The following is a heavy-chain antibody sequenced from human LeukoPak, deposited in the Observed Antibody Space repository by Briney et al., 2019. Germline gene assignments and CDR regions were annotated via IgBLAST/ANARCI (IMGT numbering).Heavy chain of an antibody. D-gene: IGHD3-3*01. Sequence: PSETLSLTCTVSGYSISSGYYWGWIRQPPGKGLEWIGSIYHSGSTYYNPSLKSRVTISVDTSKNQFSLKLSPVTAADTAVYYCATNDFWSGYYPYYFDYWGQGTLVTVSS. J-gene: IGHJ4*02. V-gene: IGHV4-38-2*02. CDR3: ATNDFWSGYYPYYFDY. CDR1: GYSISSGYY. CDR2: IYHSGST.